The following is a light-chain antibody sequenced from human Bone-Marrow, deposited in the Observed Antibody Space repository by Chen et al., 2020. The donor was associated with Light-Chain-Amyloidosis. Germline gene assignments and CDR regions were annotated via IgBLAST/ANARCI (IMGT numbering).Light chain of an antibody. CDR1: QSISSTY. J-gene: IGKJ4*01. CDR3: QQYSPSPLT. V-gene: IGKV3-20*01. Sequence: EIVLTQPPGTLSLSPGDRATLSCRTSQSISSTYLAWYQQKPGQAPRLLIYGVSSRATGIADRFSGSGSGTDFTLTISRLEPEDFAVYYCQQYSPSPLTFGGGTKVESK. CDR2: GVS.